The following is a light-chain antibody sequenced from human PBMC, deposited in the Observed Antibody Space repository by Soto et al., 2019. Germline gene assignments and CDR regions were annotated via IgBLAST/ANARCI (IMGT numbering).Light chain of an antibody. V-gene: IGKV1-5*03. Sequence: DIQMTQSPSTLSASVGDRVTITCRASQSISGWLAWYQQKPGKAPKLLIYKASSLKSGVPSRFSGSGSGTEFTLTICSLQPDDSATYYCQQYHSFPVTFGQGTKVEI. CDR2: KAS. CDR1: QSISGW. CDR3: QQYHSFPVT. J-gene: IGKJ1*01.